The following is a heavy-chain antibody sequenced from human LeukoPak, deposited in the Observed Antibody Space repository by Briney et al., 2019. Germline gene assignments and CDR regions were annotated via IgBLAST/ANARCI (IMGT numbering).Heavy chain of an antibody. CDR2: VYYSGTT. CDR3: ARGTLYSGWSHYFDY. D-gene: IGHD6-19*01. V-gene: IGHV4-38-2*02. CDR1: GYSISSGYY. J-gene: IGHJ4*02. Sequence: SETLSLTCTISGYSISSGYYWAWIRQPPGKALEWIGSVYYSGTTSYNPSLKSRVTISVDMSNKHFSLRLSSVTAADTAMYYCARGTLYSGWSHYFDYWGQGSQVTVSS.